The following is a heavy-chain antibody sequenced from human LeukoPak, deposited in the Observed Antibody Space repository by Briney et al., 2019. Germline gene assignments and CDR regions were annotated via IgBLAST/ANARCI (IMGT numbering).Heavy chain of an antibody. D-gene: IGHD3-9*01. CDR2: ISGSGGST. CDR3: ARGYYDILTGYYSGGDDY. CDR1: GFTFSSYA. J-gene: IGHJ4*02. V-gene: IGHV3-23*01. Sequence: GGSLRLSCAASGFTFSSYAMSWVRQAPGKGLEWVSAISGSGGSTYYADSVKGRFTISRDNSKNTLYLQMNSLRAEDTAVYYCARGYYDILTGYYSGGDDYWGQGTLVTVSS.